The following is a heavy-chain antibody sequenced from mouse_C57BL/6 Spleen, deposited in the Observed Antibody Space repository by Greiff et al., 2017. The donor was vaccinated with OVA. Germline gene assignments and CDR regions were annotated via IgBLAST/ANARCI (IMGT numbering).Heavy chain of an antibody. CDR3: TGSSSAWFAY. D-gene: IGHD3-2*02. Sequence: DVKLVASGGGLVQPGGSMKLSCVASGFTFSNYWMNWVRPSPETGLEWVAQIRLKSDNYATHYAESVKGRFTISRDDSKSSVYLQMNNLRAEDTGIYYCTGSSSAWFAYWGQGTLVTVSA. V-gene: IGHV6-3*01. CDR1: GFTFSNYW. J-gene: IGHJ3*01. CDR2: IRLKSDNYAT.